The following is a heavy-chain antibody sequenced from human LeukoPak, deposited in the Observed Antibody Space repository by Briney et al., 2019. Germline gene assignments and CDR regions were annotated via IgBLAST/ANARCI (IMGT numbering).Heavy chain of an antibody. J-gene: IGHJ4*02. CDR1: GASISPYY. D-gene: IGHD1-26*01. Sequence: PSETLSLTCSVSGASISPYYWVWIRQPPGEGLEWIGYVFYNGRTSYNPSLKSRVTISADTSKNQFSLKMNSVTPADTAVYYCASGNYYQDYWGQGTVVTVSP. V-gene: IGHV4-59*08. CDR3: ASGNYYQDY. CDR2: VFYNGRT.